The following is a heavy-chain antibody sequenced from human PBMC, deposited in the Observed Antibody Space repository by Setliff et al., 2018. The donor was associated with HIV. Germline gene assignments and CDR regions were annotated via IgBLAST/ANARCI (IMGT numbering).Heavy chain of an antibody. J-gene: IGHJ4*02. V-gene: IGHV4-61*02. D-gene: IGHD1-26*01. CDR2: FYTSGST. CDR3: ARDRGSGSWFDF. Sequence: KPSETLSLTCTVSGGSITSGSYYWSWIRQPAGKGLEWIGRFYTSGSTNYNPSLKSRVTMSVDTSKNQFSLKLSSVTAADTAVYYCARDRGSGSWFDFWGQGTLVTVSS. CDR1: GGSITSGSYY.